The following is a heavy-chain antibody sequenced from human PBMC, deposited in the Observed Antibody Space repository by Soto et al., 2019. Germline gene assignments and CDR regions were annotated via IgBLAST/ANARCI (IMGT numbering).Heavy chain of an antibody. CDR2: ISSSGSTI. J-gene: IGHJ3*02. CDR1: GFTFSSYE. Sequence: GGSLRLSCAASGFTFSSYEMNWVRQAPGKGLEWVSYISSSGSTIYYADSVKGRFTISRDNAKNSLYLQMNSLRAEDTAVYYCASDNPGLFGGPDAFDIWGQGTMVTVSS. CDR3: ASDNPGLFGGPDAFDI. D-gene: IGHD3-16*01. V-gene: IGHV3-48*03.